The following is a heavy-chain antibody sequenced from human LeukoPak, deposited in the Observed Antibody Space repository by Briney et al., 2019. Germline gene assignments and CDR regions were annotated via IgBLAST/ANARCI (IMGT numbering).Heavy chain of an antibody. CDR2: IYYSGSS. CDR1: GGSISSSSYY. CDR3: AREWTCGRGSDY. Sequence: SETLSLTCTVSGGSISSSSYYWGWIRQPPGKGLEWIGSIYYSGSSYYNPSLKSRVTISVDTSKNQFSLKLSSVTAADTAVYYCAREWTCGRGSDYWGQGTLVTVSS. V-gene: IGHV4-39*07. D-gene: IGHD1-26*01. J-gene: IGHJ4*02.